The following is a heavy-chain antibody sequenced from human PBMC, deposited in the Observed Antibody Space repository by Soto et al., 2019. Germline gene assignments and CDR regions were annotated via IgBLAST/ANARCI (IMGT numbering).Heavy chain of an antibody. CDR1: GFTFSSYA. CDR3: ARSDDFWSGYLTDV. D-gene: IGHD3-3*01. Sequence: GGSLRLSCAASGFTFSSYAMHWVRQAPGKGLEWVAVISYDGSIKYYADSVKGRFTISRDNSKNTLYLQMNSLRAEDTAVYYCARSDDFWSGYLTDVWGQGTTVTVSS. CDR2: ISYDGSIK. V-gene: IGHV3-30-3*01. J-gene: IGHJ6*02.